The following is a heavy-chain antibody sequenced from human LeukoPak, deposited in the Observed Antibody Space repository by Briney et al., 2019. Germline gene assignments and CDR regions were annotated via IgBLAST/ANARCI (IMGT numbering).Heavy chain of an antibody. J-gene: IGHJ4*02. CDR3: ARGRRIFGVVAPNLDY. D-gene: IGHD3-3*01. CDR2: INHSGST. Sequence: SETLSLTCAVYGGSFSGYYWSWIRQPPGKGLEWIGEINHSGSTNYNPSLKSRVTISVDTSKNQFSLKLSSVTAADTAVYYCARGRRIFGVVAPNLDYWGQGTLVTVSS. CDR1: GGSFSGYY. V-gene: IGHV4-34*01.